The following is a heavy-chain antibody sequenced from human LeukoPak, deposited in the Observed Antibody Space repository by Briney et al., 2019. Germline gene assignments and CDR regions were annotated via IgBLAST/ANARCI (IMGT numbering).Heavy chain of an antibody. CDR1: GFTFSTYA. CDR3: LAAIDY. D-gene: IGHD6-19*01. J-gene: IGHJ4*02. V-gene: IGHV3-23*01. Sequence: PGGSLRLSCAASGFTFSTYAMSWVRQTPGKGLEWVSSINDNSDATFYADSVKGRFTISRDNSKLYLEMNSLRAEDTAVYYCLAAIDYWGQGTLVTVSS. CDR2: INDNSDAT.